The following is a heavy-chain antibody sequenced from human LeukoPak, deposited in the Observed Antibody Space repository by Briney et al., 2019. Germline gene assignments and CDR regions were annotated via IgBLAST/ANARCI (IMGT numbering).Heavy chain of an antibody. V-gene: IGHV3-9*01. Sequence: PGGSLRLSCAASGFTFDDYAMHWVRQAPGKGLEWVSGISWNSGSIGYADSVKGRFTISRDNAKNSLYLQMNSLRAEDTALYYCAKDGQWLAHYYFDYWGQGTLVTVSS. CDR1: GFTFDDYA. D-gene: IGHD6-19*01. CDR3: AKDGQWLAHYYFDY. J-gene: IGHJ4*02. CDR2: ISWNSGSI.